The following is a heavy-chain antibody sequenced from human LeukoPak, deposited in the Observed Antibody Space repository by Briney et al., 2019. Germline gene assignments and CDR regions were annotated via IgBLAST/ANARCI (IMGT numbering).Heavy chain of an antibody. CDR1: GYTFTSYY. D-gene: IGHD1/OR15-1a*01. Sequence: ASVKVSCKASGYTFTSYYMHWVRQASGQGLEYMGIINPSDGTTTYSQKFQGRVTMTRDTSTYTVYMELSSLRSEDTAIYYCAREWPNTCWFHPWGQGTLVTVSS. CDR2: INPSDGTT. J-gene: IGHJ5*02. CDR3: AREWPNTCWFHP. V-gene: IGHV1-46*01.